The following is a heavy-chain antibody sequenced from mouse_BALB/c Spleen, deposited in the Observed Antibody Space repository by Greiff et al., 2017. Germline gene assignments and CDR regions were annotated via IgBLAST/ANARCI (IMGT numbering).Heavy chain of an antibody. D-gene: IGHD1-1*01. V-gene: IGHV3-6*02. CDR2: ISYDGSN. CDR1: GYSITSGYY. Sequence: EVKLQESGPGLVKPSQSLSLTCSVTGYSITSGYYWNWIRQFPGNKLEWMGYISYDGSNNYNPSLKNRISITRDTSKNQFFLKLNSVTTEDTATYYCARDDTTGGFAYWGQGTLVTVSA. J-gene: IGHJ3*01. CDR3: ARDDTTGGFAY.